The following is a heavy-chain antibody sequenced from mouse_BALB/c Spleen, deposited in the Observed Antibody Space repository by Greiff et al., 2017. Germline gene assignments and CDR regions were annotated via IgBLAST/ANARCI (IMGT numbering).Heavy chain of an antibody. Sequence: EVKLVESGGGLVQPGGSLRLSCATSGFTFTDYYMSWVRQPPGKALEWLGFIRNKANGYTTEYSASVKGRFTISRDNSQSILYLQINTLRAEDSATYYCARDKGPYGNHYYSAMDYWGQGTSVTVSA. CDR1: GFTFTDYY. CDR2: IRNKANGYTT. J-gene: IGHJ4*01. D-gene: IGHD2-1*01. V-gene: IGHV7-3*02. CDR3: ARDKGPYGNHYYSAMDY.